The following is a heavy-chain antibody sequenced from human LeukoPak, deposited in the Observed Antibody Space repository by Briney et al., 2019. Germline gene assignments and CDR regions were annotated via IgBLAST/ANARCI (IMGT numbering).Heavy chain of an antibody. Sequence: GGTLRLSCATSGFTFSNYAVSWVRQAPGKGLEWVSSISGSGGTTYYADSVKGRFTISRDNSKNTLYLQMNSLRAEDTAVYYCAKDPYRASSGLVDYWGQGTLVTVSS. D-gene: IGHD5-12*01. CDR3: AKDPYRASSGLVDY. CDR1: GFTFSNYA. V-gene: IGHV3-23*01. CDR2: ISGSGGTT. J-gene: IGHJ4*02.